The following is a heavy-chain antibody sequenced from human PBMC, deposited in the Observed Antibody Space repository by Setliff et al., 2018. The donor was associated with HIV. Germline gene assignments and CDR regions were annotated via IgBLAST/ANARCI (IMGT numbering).Heavy chain of an antibody. CDR3: ARDRHSSGLGSYGP. CDR2: IDSSGTT. J-gene: IGHJ5*02. Sequence: SETLSLTCTISGGSFGVYRWSWIRQSAGRGLEWIGRIDSSGTTDYKPSLKCRVAISVDTSRNQFSLRVTSVTAADTAVYFCARDRHSSGLGSYGPWGPGILVTVSS. V-gene: IGHV4-4*07. D-gene: IGHD3-10*01. CDR1: GGSFGVYR.